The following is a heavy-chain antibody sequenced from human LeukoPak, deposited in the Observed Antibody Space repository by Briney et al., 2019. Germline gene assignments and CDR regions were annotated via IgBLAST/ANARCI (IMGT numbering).Heavy chain of an antibody. V-gene: IGHV1-2*02. CDR3: ARATYAFDM. Sequence: ASLKVSCKASGYTFTGSYIHWMRQAPGQGLEWMAWINPNSGGTKYSQKFQGRVTVTRDTSTSTAYMELSRLRSDDTALYYCARATYAFDMWGQGTMVTVSS. J-gene: IGHJ3*02. CDR1: GYTFTGSY. CDR2: INPNSGGT.